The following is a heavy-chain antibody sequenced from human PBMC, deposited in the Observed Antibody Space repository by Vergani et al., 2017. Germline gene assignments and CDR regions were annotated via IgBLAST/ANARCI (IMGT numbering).Heavy chain of an antibody. CDR2: ISYDGSNK. CDR3: AKDYTAAKSYVDY. Sequence: QVQLVESGGGVVQPGRSLRLSCAASGFTFSSYGMHWVRQAPGKGLEWVAVISYDGSNKYYADSVKGRFTISRDNSKNTLYLQMNSLRAEDTAVYYCAKDYTAAKSYVDYWGQGTLVTVSS. J-gene: IGHJ4*02. V-gene: IGHV3-30*18. CDR1: GFTFSSYG. D-gene: IGHD5-18*01.